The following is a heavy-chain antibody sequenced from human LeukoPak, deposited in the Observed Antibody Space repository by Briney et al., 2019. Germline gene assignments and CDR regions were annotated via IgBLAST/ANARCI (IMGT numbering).Heavy chain of an antibody. V-gene: IGHV3-7*01. CDR1: GFTFSSYW. D-gene: IGHD2-2*01. J-gene: IGHJ4*02. Sequence: GGSLRLSCAASGFTFSSYWMSWVRQAPGKGLEWVANIKQDGSEKYYVDSVKGRFTISRDNAMNSLYLQVNSLRAEDTAVYSCARILGYCGSTTCFLAFDYWGQGTLVTVSS. CDR3: ARILGYCGSTTCFLAFDY. CDR2: IKQDGSEK.